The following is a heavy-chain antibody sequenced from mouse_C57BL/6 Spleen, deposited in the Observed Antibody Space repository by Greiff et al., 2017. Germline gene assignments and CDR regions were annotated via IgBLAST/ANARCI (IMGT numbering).Heavy chain of an antibody. CDR1: GFTFSSYA. J-gene: IGHJ4*01. CDR2: ISSGGDYI. D-gene: IGHD1-1*01. Sequence: EVQLVESGEGLVKPGGSLKLSCAASGFTFSSYAMSWVRQTPEKRLEWVAYISSGGDYIYYADTVKGRFTISRDNARNTLYLQMSSLKSEDTAMYYCTRVTTVVAGGAMDYWGQGTSVTVSS. V-gene: IGHV5-9-1*02. CDR3: TRVTTVVAGGAMDY.